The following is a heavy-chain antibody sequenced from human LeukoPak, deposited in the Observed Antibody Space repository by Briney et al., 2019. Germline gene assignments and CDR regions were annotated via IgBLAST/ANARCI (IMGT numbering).Heavy chain of an antibody. J-gene: IGHJ4*02. Sequence: GGSLRLSCAASGFTFSTYLMHWVRQAPGKGLVWVSRINTDGSITTYADSVKGRFTISRDNSKNTLYLQMNSLRAEDTAVYYCAKAKGYFDYWGQGTLVTVSS. CDR3: AKAKGYFDY. CDR2: INTDGSIT. V-gene: IGHV3-74*03. CDR1: GFTFSTYL.